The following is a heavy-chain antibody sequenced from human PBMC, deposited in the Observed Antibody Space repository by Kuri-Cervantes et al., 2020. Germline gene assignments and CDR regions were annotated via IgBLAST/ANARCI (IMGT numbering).Heavy chain of an antibody. CDR1: GGSISSSSYY. V-gene: IGHV4-39*07. J-gene: IGHJ4*02. CDR3: ARADIAAVYYFDY. CDR2: IYYSGST. Sequence: ESLKISCTVSGGSISSSSYYWGWIRQPPGKGLEWIGSIYYSGSTYYNPSLKSRVTISVDRSKNQFSLKLSSVTAADTAVYYCARADIAAVYYFDYWGQGTLVTVSS. D-gene: IGHD6-13*01.